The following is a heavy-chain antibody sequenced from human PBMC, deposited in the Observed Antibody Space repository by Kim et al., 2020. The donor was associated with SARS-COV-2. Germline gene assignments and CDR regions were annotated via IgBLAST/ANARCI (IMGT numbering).Heavy chain of an antibody. J-gene: IGHJ5*02. Sequence: SETLSLTCTVSGGSIRSPFYYWAWIRQPPGKGLQLIGTVYYNGDTFYNLSLKSRVTISIDTSKDQFSLDLSSVTAADTALYFCARRTIREVFFYPWGQGT. CDR1: GGSIRSPFYY. V-gene: IGHV4-39*01. CDR2: VYYNGDT. CDR3: ARRTIREVFFYP. D-gene: IGHD1-1*01.